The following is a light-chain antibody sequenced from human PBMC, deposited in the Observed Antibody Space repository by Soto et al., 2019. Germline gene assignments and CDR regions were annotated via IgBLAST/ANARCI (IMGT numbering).Light chain of an antibody. V-gene: IGKV3-15*01. CDR2: GAS. J-gene: IGKJ4*01. CDR3: QQYNNWPSLT. CDR1: QSVSSS. Sequence: EIVMTQSPATLSVSPGERATLSCRASQSVSSSLAWYQQKPGQAPRLLIYGASTRATGIPARFSGSGSGTELTLTISSLQSEDFAVYYCQQYNNWPSLTFGGGTNVEIK.